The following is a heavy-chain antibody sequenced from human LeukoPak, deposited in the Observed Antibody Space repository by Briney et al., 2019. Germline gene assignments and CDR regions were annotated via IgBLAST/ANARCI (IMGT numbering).Heavy chain of an antibody. V-gene: IGHV3-21*06. J-gene: IGHJ4*02. CDR3: GTWTTVASYFDY. CDR1: GFTFSTYS. Sequence: GGSLRLSCAASGFTFSTYSMNWVHQAPGKGLEWVSSISSSSTYIYYADSVKGRFTISRDNAKNSLYLQMNSLRAEDTAVYYCGTWTTVASYFDYWGQGTLVTVSS. CDR2: ISSSSTYI. D-gene: IGHD4-17*01.